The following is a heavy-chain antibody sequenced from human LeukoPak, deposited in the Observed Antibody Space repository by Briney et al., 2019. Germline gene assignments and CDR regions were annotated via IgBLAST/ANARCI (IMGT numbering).Heavy chain of an antibody. CDR2: ISGSGGST. V-gene: IGHV3-23*01. Sequence: PGGSLRLSCAASGFTFSSYAMSWVRQAPGKGLEWVSAISGSGGSTYYADSVKGRFTISRDNSKNTLYLQMNSLRAEDTAVYYCAKSDYDSSGYVYYYGMDVWGQGTTVTVSS. CDR3: AKSDYDSSGYVYYYGMDV. CDR1: GFTFSSYA. D-gene: IGHD3-22*01. J-gene: IGHJ6*02.